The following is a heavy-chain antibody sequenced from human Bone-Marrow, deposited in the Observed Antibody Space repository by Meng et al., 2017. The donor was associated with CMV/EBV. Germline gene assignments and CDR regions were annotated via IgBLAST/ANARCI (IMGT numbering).Heavy chain of an antibody. CDR2: ISPHNGDT. CDR1: GYTFSSYG. CDR3: VRWVVDVGGLDY. V-gene: IGHV1-18*01. Sequence: ASVKVSCKAFGYTFSSYGITWVRQAPGQGLEWMGWISPHNGDTDYAQKFQGRVTMTTDTSTTTAYMELRSLTSDDTAVYYCVRWVVDVGGLDYWGQGVLVTVSS. D-gene: IGHD2-15*01. J-gene: IGHJ4*02.